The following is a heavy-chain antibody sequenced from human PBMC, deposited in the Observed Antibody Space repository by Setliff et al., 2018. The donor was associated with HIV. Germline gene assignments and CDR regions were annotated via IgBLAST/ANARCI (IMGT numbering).Heavy chain of an antibody. Sequence: PGGSLRLSCAASGFTFSTYWMSWVRQAPGKGLEWVANIKQDGSEKNYMDSVKGRFTISRDNAENSLYLQMNSLRAEETAVYYCARDNGRYFDRGWFDPWGQGALVTVSS. CDR1: GFTFSTYW. J-gene: IGHJ5*02. D-gene: IGHD3-9*01. CDR3: ARDNGRYFDRGWFDP. V-gene: IGHV3-7*01. CDR2: IKQDGSEK.